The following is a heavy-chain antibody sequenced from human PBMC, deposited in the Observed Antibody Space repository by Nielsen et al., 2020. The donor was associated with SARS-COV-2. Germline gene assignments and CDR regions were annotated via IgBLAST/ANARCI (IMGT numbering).Heavy chain of an antibody. CDR2: IYHSGST. CDR1: GGSISSSNW. Sequence: SETLSLTCAVSGGSISSSNWWSWVRQPPGKGLEWIGEIYHSGSTNYNPSLKSRVTISVDTSKNQFSLKLSSVTAADTAVYYCARKGVVAATLYYFDYWGQGTLVTVSS. CDR3: ARKGVVAATLYYFDY. D-gene: IGHD2-15*01. V-gene: IGHV4-4*02. J-gene: IGHJ4*02.